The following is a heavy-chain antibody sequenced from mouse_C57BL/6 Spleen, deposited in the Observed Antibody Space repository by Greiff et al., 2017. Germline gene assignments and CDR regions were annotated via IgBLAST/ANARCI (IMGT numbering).Heavy chain of an antibody. CDR1: GYSFTDFN. CDR3: AIQGYDYDDYAMDY. V-gene: IGHV1-39*01. D-gene: IGHD2-4*01. CDR2: FNPNYGTT. Sequence: VQLQQSGPELVKPGASVKISCKASGYSFTDFNMNWVKQSHGKSLEWIGVFNPNYGTTSYNQKFKGKATLTVDQPSSTAYMRLNSLRTEDSAVYYCAIQGYDYDDYAMDYWGQGTSVTVSA. J-gene: IGHJ4*01.